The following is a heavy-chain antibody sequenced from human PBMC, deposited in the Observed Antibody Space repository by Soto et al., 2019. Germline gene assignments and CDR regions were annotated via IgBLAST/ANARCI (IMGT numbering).Heavy chain of an antibody. J-gene: IGHJ6*02. CDR2: ISGSGGST. V-gene: IGHV3-23*01. D-gene: IGHD2-15*01. CDR1: GFTFSSYA. Sequence: EVQLLESGGGLVQPGGSLRLSCAASGFTFSSYAMSWVRQAPGKGLEWVSAISGSGGSTYYADSVKGRFTISSDNYKTTLYLQMNSLRAEDTAVYYCAKDPNYCSGGSCYLSSYYYGMDVWGQGTTVTVSS. CDR3: AKDPNYCSGGSCYLSSYYYGMDV.